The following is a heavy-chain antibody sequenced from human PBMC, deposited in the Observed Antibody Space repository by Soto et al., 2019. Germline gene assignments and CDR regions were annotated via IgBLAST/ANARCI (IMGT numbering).Heavy chain of an antibody. Sequence: GSLRLSCAASGFTFSSYSMNWVRQAPGKGLEWVSSISSSSSYIYYADSVKGRFTISRDNAKNSLYLQMNSLRAEDTAVYYCARDYEGAYCGGDCYSGGAFDIWGQGTMVTVSS. D-gene: IGHD2-21*02. CDR3: ARDYEGAYCGGDCYSGGAFDI. V-gene: IGHV3-21*01. J-gene: IGHJ3*02. CDR2: ISSSSSYI. CDR1: GFTFSSYS.